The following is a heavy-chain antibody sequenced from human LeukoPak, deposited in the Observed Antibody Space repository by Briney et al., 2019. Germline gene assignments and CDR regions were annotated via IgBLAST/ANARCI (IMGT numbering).Heavy chain of an antibody. Sequence: ASVKVSCKASGYTFTGYYMHWVRQAPGRGLEWMGWINPNSGGTNYAQKFQGWVTMTRDTSISTAYMELSRLRSDDTAVYYCARWVSSGWFYFDYWGQGTLVTVSS. D-gene: IGHD6-19*01. CDR3: ARWVSSGWFYFDY. V-gene: IGHV1-2*04. J-gene: IGHJ4*02. CDR1: GYTFTGYY. CDR2: INPNSGGT.